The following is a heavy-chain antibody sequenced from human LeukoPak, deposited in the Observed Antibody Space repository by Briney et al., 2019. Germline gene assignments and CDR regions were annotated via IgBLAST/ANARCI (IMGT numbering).Heavy chain of an antibody. CDR2: ISYDGSNK. V-gene: IGHV3-30*19. J-gene: IGHJ4*02. CDR3: ARDRKIAVAGTAGYYFDY. Sequence: GGSLRLSCAASGFTFSSYGMHWVRQAPGKGLEWVAVISYDGSNKYYADSVKGRFTISRDNSKNTLYLQMNSLRAEDTAVYYCARDRKIAVAGTAGYYFDYWGQGTLVTVSS. D-gene: IGHD6-19*01. CDR1: GFTFSSYG.